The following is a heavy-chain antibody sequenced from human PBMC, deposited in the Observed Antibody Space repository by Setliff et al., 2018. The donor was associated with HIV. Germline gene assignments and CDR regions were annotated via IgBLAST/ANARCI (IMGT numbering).Heavy chain of an antibody. CDR2: ITAGNGDT. CDR1: GNTFHYYD. Sequence: ASVKVSCKASGNTFHYYDIHWVRQAPGQGLEWMGRITAGNGDTKYSQKFQDRVTLTSDMSANTVYMDLTTLRSEDTAVYYCASPMFYDGKVVWGQGTPVTVSS. D-gene: IGHD3-22*01. J-gene: IGHJ4*02. V-gene: IGHV1-3*01. CDR3: ASPMFYDGKVV.